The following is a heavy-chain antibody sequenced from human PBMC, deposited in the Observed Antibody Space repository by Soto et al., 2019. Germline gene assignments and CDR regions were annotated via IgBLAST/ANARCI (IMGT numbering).Heavy chain of an antibody. D-gene: IGHD2-2*01. CDR2: IYYSGST. Sequence: SETLSLTCTVSGGSISSYYWSWIRQPPGKGLEWIGYIYYSGSTNYNPSLKSRVTISVDTSKHQFSLKLSSVTAADPAVYYCARHVESSTSNRGTTWFDPWGQGTLVTVSS. J-gene: IGHJ5*02. CDR3: ARHVESSTSNRGTTWFDP. V-gene: IGHV4-59*08. CDR1: GGSISSYY.